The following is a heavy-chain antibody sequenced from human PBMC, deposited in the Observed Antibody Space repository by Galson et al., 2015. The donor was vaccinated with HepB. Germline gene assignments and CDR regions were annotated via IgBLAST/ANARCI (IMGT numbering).Heavy chain of an antibody. CDR3: ARDRVPAAIRGVFDL. CDR2: IWYDGSNK. J-gene: IGHJ2*01. V-gene: IGHV3-33*01. D-gene: IGHD2-2*02. Sequence: SLRLSCAASGFTFSSYGMHWVRQAPGKGLEWVAVIWYDGSNKYYADSVKGRFTISRDNSKNTLYLQMNSLRAEDTAVYYCARDRVPAAIRGVFDLWGRGTLVTVSS. CDR1: GFTFSSYG.